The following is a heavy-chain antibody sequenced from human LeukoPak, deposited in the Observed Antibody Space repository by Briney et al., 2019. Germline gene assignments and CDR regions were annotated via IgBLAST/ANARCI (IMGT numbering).Heavy chain of an antibody. CDR1: GFTFSSYA. Sequence: PGGSLRLSCAGSGFTFSSYAIHWVRQAPGEGLERGALISYDGINEYYVDAVKGRFTISRDNSKNTLYLQMNSLRAEDAAVFYCAKAISGSYWGGYFDYWGQGALVTVSS. J-gene: IGHJ4*02. D-gene: IGHD1-26*01. CDR3: AKAISGSYWGGYFDY. CDR2: ISYDGINE. V-gene: IGHV3-30*18.